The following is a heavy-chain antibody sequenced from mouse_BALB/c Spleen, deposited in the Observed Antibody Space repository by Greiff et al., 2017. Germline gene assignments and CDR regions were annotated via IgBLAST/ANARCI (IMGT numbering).Heavy chain of an antibody. CDR2: ISSGGGST. D-gene: IGHD6-1*01. V-gene: IGHV5-12-1*01. Sequence: EVKLVESGGGLVKPGGSLKLSCAASGFAFSSYDMSWVRQTPEKRLEWVAYISSGGGSTYYPDTVKGRFTISRDNAKNTLYLQMSSLKSEDTAMYYCARQGDDNGYFDVWGAGTTVTVSS. CDR1: GFAFSSYD. CDR3: ARQGDDNGYFDV. J-gene: IGHJ1*01.